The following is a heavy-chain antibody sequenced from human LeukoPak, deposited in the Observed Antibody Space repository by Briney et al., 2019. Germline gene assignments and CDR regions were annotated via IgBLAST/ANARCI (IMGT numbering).Heavy chain of an antibody. J-gene: IGHJ4*02. CDR3: ARVHGYCSSTSCYRDFDY. V-gene: IGHV1-2*02. D-gene: IGHD2-2*01. CDR1: GYTFTDYY. CDR2: INPNTGGT. Sequence: VASVKVSCKASGYTFTDYYIHWVRQAPGQGLEWIGWINPNTGGTNYAQKFQGRVTMTRDTSISTTYMELSRLKSDDTAVYYCARVHGYCSSTSCYRDFDYWGQGTLVTVSS.